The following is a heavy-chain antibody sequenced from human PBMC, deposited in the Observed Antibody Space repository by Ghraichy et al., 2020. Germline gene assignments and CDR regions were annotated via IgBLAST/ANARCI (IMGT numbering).Heavy chain of an antibody. J-gene: IGHJ6*02. V-gene: IGHV4-59*01. Sequence: SETLSLTCTVSGGSISSYYWNWIRQPPGKGLEWIGYIYYSGSINYNPSLKSRVTMSVDTSKNQFSLKVRFVTAADTAVYYCARAWYSSGFHHYYGMDVWGQGTTVTVSS. CDR2: IYYSGSI. D-gene: IGHD6-19*01. CDR1: GGSISSYY. CDR3: ARAWYSSGFHHYYGMDV.